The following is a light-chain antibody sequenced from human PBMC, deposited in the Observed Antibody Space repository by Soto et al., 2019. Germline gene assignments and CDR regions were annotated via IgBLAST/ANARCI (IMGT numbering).Light chain of an antibody. CDR3: MQATQFPFT. V-gene: IGKV2-24*01. Sequence: DIVMTQTPLSSPVTLGQPASISCRYSQSLVYSAGNTYLSWLHQRPGQPPRLLIYNISDRLSGVPDRFSGSGAETDFTLKISSVEAEDVGVYYCMQATQFPFTFGKGTKLEIK. CDR1: QSLVYSAGNTY. CDR2: NIS. J-gene: IGKJ2*01.